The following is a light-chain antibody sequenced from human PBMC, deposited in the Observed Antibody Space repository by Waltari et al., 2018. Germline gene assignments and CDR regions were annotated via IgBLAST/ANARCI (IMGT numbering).Light chain of an antibody. V-gene: IGKV3-11*01. CDR2: DAS. CDR3: QQRSNWPIT. Sequence: EIVLTQSPATLSLSPGDTATLSCRASQSVTTYLAWYQQQPGQAPRLLIYDASNRATGIPARFSASRSGTDFTLTISSLEPEDFAVYYCQQRSNWPITFGQGTRLEIK. J-gene: IGKJ5*01. CDR1: QSVTTY.